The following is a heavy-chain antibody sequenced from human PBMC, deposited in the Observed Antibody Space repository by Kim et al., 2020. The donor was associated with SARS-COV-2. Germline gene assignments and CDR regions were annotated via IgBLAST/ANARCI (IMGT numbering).Heavy chain of an antibody. CDR3: TRGSGGGNSGY. Sequence: YIHYNPSFQGHVTISLDKSINTAYLQWSSLRASDTAIYYCTRGSGGGNSGYWGQGTLVTVSS. J-gene: IGHJ4*02. D-gene: IGHD2-21*02. V-gene: IGHV5-10-1*01. CDR2: YI.